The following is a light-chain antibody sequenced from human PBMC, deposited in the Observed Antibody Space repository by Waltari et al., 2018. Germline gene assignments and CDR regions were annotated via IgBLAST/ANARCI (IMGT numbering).Light chain of an antibody. CDR3: LQHNSYPLT. Sequence: DIQMTQSPSSLSASVGDRVTITCRASQAIRNDLGWFQQNPGKAPKRLIHGASRLQSGVPSRFSGSGSGTEFTLTINSLQPEDFATYYCLQHNSYPLTFGGGTKVEIK. CDR2: GAS. V-gene: IGKV1-17*01. J-gene: IGKJ4*01. CDR1: QAIRND.